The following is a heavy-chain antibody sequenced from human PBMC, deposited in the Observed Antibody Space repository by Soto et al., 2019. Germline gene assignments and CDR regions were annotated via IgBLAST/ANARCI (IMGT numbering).Heavy chain of an antibody. CDR2: IYYSGST. CDR1: GGSISSYY. V-gene: IGHV4-59*08. D-gene: IGHD3-10*01. Sequence: SETLSLTCTVSGGSISSYYWSWIRQPPGKGLEWIGYIYYSGSTNYNPSLKSRVTISVDTSKNQFSLKLSSVTAADTAVYYCARRGWDYGSETYYYYYMDVWGKGTTVTVSS. CDR3: ARRGWDYGSETYYYYYMDV. J-gene: IGHJ6*03.